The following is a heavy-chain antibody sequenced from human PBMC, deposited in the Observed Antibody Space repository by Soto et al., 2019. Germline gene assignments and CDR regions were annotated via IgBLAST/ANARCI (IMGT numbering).Heavy chain of an antibody. D-gene: IGHD5-18*01. J-gene: IGHJ4*02. CDR2: ISGSGGST. CDR1: GFTFSSYA. Sequence: GSLRLSCAASGFTFSSYAMSWVRQAPGKGLEWASAISGSGGSTYYADSVKGRFNISRDNSKNTLYLQMNSLRAEDTAVYYCAKVGPGLPPGIQLWSPYYFDYWGQGTLVTVSS. V-gene: IGHV3-23*01. CDR3: AKVGPGLPPGIQLWSPYYFDY.